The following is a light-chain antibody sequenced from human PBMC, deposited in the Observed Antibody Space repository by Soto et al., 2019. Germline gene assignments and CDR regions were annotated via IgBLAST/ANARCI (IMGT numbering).Light chain of an antibody. CDR3: ASFTTTTTLYV. V-gene: IGLV2-14*01. J-gene: IGLJ1*01. CDR2: EVN. Sequence: QSALTQPASVSGSPGRSITISCTGTSSDVGGYNFVSWYQQHPGKAPKLMIYEVNNRPSGVSNRFSGSKSGNTASLTISGLQAEDEADYYCASFTTTTTLYVFGTGTQLTVL. CDR1: SSDVGGYNF.